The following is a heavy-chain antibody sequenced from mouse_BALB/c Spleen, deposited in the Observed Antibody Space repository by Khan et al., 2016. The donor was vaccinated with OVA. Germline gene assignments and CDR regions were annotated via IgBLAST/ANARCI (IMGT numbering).Heavy chain of an antibody. V-gene: IGHV1S135*01. J-gene: IGHJ3*01. CDR2: IDPFSGDT. CDR1: GYSFTTYY. CDR3: TRHGYVAWFTY. D-gene: IGHD2-2*01. Sequence: ELQLQQSGPELMKPGASVKISCKASGYSFTTYYIHWVMQSHGKSLAWIGYIDPFSGDTTYNQKFKGKAHLTVAKSYRPASIHLSNLTCEDSAVDFCTRHGYVAWFTYWGQGTLVTVSA.